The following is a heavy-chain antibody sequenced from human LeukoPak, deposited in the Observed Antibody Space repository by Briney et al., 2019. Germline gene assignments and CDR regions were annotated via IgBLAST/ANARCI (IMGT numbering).Heavy chain of an antibody. J-gene: IGHJ6*03. CDR3: AREYSISSYSFSYYMDV. CDR2: IYDSGSI. D-gene: IGHD6-6*01. V-gene: IGHV4-4*07. CDR1: GGSISSYY. Sequence: SETLSLTCSVSGGSISSYYWSWIRQPAGKGLEWIGRIYDSGSINYNPSLKSRVTMSVDTSKNQFSLKLSSVTAADTAVYYCAREYSISSYSFSYYMDVWGKGTTVTVSS.